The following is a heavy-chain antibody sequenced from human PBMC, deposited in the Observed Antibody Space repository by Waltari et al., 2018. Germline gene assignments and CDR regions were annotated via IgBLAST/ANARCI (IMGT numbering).Heavy chain of an antibody. V-gene: IGHV1-69*01. CDR3: ARDFWSGTDYYYYMDV. Sequence: QVQLVQSGAEVKKPGSSVKVSCKASGGTLSSYPFTWVRQAPGQGLEWMGGIIPIFGTTNYAQKFQGRVTISVDESTSTVFLELSSLRAEDTAVYYCARDFWSGTDYYYYMDVWGKGTTVTVSS. D-gene: IGHD3-3*01. CDR1: GGTLSSYP. CDR2: IIPIFGTT. J-gene: IGHJ6*03.